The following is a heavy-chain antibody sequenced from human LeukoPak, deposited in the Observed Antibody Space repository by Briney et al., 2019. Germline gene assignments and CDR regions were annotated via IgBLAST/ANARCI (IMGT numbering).Heavy chain of an antibody. J-gene: IGHJ5*02. Sequence: PSETLSLTCAVYGGSFSGYYWSWIRQPPGKGLEWIGEINHRGSTNYNSSLKSRVTISVDTSKNQFSLKLSSVTAADTAVYYCARGRGVVVPAAIKPSRYNWFDPWGQGTLVTVSS. CDR3: ARGRGVVVPAAIKPSRYNWFDP. V-gene: IGHV4-34*01. CDR1: GGSFSGYY. CDR2: INHRGST. D-gene: IGHD2-2*01.